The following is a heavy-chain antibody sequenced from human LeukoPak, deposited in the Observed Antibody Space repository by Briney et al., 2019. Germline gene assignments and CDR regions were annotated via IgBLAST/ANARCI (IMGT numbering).Heavy chain of an antibody. V-gene: IGHV5-51*01. CDR2: IYPGDSDT. D-gene: IGHD5-18*01. CDR1: GYSFTSYW. Sequence: GESLKISCKGSGYSFTSYWIGWVRQMPGKGLEWMGIIYPGDSDTRYSPSFQGQVTISADKSISTAYLQWSSLKASDTAMYYCARFQGTRIQLKKTRVPTYGMDVWGQGTTVTVSS. CDR3: ARFQGTRIQLKKTRVPTYGMDV. J-gene: IGHJ6*02.